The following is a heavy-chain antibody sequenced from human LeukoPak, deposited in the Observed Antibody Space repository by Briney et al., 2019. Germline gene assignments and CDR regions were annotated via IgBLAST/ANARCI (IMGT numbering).Heavy chain of an antibody. CDR2: VYYTGVT. V-gene: IGHV4-39*07. D-gene: IGHD4-23*01. CDR3: ARERSSSGGHNWFDP. J-gene: IGHJ5*02. CDR1: GGYIITSGHY. Sequence: SEALSLTCTVSGGYIITSGHYWGWIRQPPGKGLEWIGSVYYTGVTSTNPFFRSRMSISVDTSKNQFSLNLTSVTAADAAVYYCARERSSSGGHNWFDPWGQGTLVTVSS.